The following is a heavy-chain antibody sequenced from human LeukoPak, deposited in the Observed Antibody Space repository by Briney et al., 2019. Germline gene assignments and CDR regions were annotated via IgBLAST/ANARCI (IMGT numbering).Heavy chain of an antibody. CDR3: ATSPYGTVTTIDV. CDR1: GGTFSSYA. CDR2: IIPILGIA. D-gene: IGHD4-17*01. J-gene: IGHJ6*02. V-gene: IGHV1-69*04. Sequence: ASVKVSCKASGGTFSSYAISWVRQAPGQGLEWIGRIIPILGIANYAQKFQGRVTMTEDTSTDTAYMELSSLRSEDTAVYYCATSPYGTVTTIDVWGQGTTVTVSS.